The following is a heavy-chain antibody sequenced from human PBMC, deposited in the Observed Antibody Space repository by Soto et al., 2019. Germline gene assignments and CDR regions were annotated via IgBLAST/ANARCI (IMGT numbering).Heavy chain of an antibody. CDR2: ISAYNGNT. Sequence: RASVKVSCKASGYTFTSYGISWVRQAPGQGLEWMGWISAYNGNTNYAQKLQGRVTMTTDTSTSTAYMELRSLRSDDTAVYYCARTSYDSSGYYSPLDAFDIWGQGTMVTVSS. CDR3: ARTSYDSSGYYSPLDAFDI. CDR1: GYTFTSYG. D-gene: IGHD3-22*01. V-gene: IGHV1-18*01. J-gene: IGHJ3*02.